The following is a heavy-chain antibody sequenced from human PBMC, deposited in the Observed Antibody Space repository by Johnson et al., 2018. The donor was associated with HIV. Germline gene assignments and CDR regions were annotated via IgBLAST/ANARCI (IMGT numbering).Heavy chain of an antibody. CDR1: GFTVSSNY. CDR3: AREGIYCTGGRCYVAAFDI. J-gene: IGHJ3*02. CDR2: IYSGGST. V-gene: IGHV3-66*01. D-gene: IGHD2-15*01. Sequence: VQLVESGGGLVKPGGSLRLSCAASGFTVSSNYMSWVRQAPGKGLEWVSVIYSGGSTYYADSAKGRFTISRDGAKNTLYLQMNSLRAEDTAVYYCAREGIYCTGGRCYVAAFDIWGQGTMVTVSS.